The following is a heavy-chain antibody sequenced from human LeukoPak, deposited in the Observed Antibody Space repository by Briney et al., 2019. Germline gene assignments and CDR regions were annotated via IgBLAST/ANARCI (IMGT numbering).Heavy chain of an antibody. J-gene: IGHJ6*02. V-gene: IGHV3-66*01. Sequence: PGGSLRLSCEASGFTFSAYAMTWVRQAPGKGLEWVSSIGSDNKPHYSESVKGRFTISRDNSKNTLYLQMNSLRAEDTAVYYCAREANDILTGYSHYYNGMDVWGQGTTVTVSS. D-gene: IGHD3-9*01. CDR2: IGSDNKP. CDR1: GFTFSAYA. CDR3: AREANDILTGYSHYYNGMDV.